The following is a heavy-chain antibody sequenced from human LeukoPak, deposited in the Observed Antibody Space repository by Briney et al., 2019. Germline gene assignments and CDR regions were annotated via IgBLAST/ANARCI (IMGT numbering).Heavy chain of an antibody. CDR2: IKSKADGETI. J-gene: IGHJ4*02. CDR3: STLTSRGLSDS. CDR1: GFTFTNAW. Sequence: GGSLRLSCAASGFTFTNAWMNWVRQAPGKGLEWVGRIKSKADGETIDYAAPVKGRFTFSRDDSKNMLHLQMNSLKSEDTAVYYCSTLTSRGLSDSWGQGTLVTVSS. D-gene: IGHD1-20*01. V-gene: IGHV3-15*07.